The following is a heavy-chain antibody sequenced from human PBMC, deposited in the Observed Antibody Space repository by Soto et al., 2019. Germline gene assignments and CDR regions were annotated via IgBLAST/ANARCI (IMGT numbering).Heavy chain of an antibody. J-gene: IGHJ4*02. CDR3: ARGGGHGRGLYFDY. V-gene: IGHV4-30-4*01. Sequence: PSETLSLICTVSGGSISSGDYYWSWIRQPPGKGLEWIGYIYYSGSTYYNPSLKSRVTISVDTSKNQFSLKLSSVTAADTAVYYCARGGGHGRGLYFDYWGQGTLVTVSS. CDR1: GGSISSGDYY. CDR2: IYYSGST. D-gene: IGHD3-16*01.